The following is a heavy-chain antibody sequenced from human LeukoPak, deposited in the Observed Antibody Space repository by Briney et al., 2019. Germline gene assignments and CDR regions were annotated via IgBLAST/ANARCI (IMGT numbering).Heavy chain of an antibody. CDR2: IKQDGSVK. J-gene: IGHJ4*02. CDR1: GFTFSSYW. V-gene: IGHV3-7*01. CDR3: ARAVSSRTVGLDY. Sequence: PGGSLRLSCAASGFTFSSYWMSWVRQAPGKGLEWVANIKQDGSVKYYVDSVKGRFTISRDNAKNSLYLQMNSLRAEDTAVYYCARAVSSRTVGLDYWGQGTLVTVSS. D-gene: IGHD2/OR15-2a*01.